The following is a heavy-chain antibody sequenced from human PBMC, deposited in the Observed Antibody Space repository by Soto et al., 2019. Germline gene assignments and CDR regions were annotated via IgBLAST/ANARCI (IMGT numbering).Heavy chain of an antibody. J-gene: IGHJ5*02. V-gene: IGHV1-3*01. D-gene: IGHD3-9*01. CDR3: ARSLDDILTGSVYNGFDP. CDR1: GYTFTSYA. Sequence: ASVKVSCKASGYTFTSYAMHWVRQAPGQRLEWMGWINAGNGNTKYSQKFQGRVTITRDTSATTAYMELSSLRSEDTAVYYCARSLDDILTGSVYNGFDPWGQGTLVTVSS. CDR2: INAGNGNT.